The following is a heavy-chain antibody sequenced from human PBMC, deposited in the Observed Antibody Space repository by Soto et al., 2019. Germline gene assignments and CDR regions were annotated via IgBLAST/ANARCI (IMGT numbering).Heavy chain of an antibody. V-gene: IGHV1-3*01. CDR3: ARQDAFDV. Sequence: QVQLVQSGAEVKKPGASVKVACKASGYTFGSYGMHWVRQAPGHRLEWMGWINVGNGGTAYSQKFQPRVTITRDTTASTAYMELNSLISEDTAVYYCARQDAFDVWGQGTMVTVSS. CDR2: INVGNGGT. CDR1: GYTFGSYG. J-gene: IGHJ3*01.